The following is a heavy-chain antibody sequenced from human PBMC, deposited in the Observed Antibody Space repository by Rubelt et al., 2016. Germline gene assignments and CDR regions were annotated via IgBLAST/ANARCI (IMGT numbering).Heavy chain of an antibody. V-gene: IGHV1-46*01. Sequence: QVQLVQSGAEVKKPGASVQVSCKASGYTFTSYYMHCVRQAPGQGLEWMGIINPTGGSTIYSQKFQGEVTMTEDTTADTAYMELSSLRSEDTAVYYCATDTYVAGGFDPWGQGTLVTVSP. D-gene: IGHD6-13*01. CDR2: INPTGGST. CDR3: ATDTYVAGGFDP. CDR1: GYTFTSYY. J-gene: IGHJ5*02.